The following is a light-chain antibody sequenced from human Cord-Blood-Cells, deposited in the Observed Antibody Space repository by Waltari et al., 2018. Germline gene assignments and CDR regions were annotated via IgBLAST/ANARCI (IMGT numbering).Light chain of an antibody. CDR2: AAS. CDR1: QSISSY. Sequence: DIQMTQSPSFLSASVGDRVTITCRASQSISSYLNWYQQKPGKAPKLLIYAASSLQSGVPSRFSGSGSGTDFTLTISSLQHEDFATYYCQQGITFGQGTRLEIK. V-gene: IGKV1-39*01. J-gene: IGKJ5*01. CDR3: QQGIT.